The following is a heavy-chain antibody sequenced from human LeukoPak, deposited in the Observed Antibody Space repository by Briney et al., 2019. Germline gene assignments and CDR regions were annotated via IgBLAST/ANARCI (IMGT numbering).Heavy chain of an antibody. CDR1: GYTFTNYY. D-gene: IGHD3-16*02. CDR2: IIPSGGGT. V-gene: IGHV1-46*01. Sequence: ASVKVSCTASGYTFTNYYMHWVRQAPGQGLEWMGVIIPSGGGTTYAQSFQGRVTMTRDTSTSTVYMELTSLRSEDTAVYYCAKVSLVSGVIGTNGMGILGQGNTVTVSS. J-gene: IGHJ6*02. CDR3: AKVSLVSGVIGTNGMGI.